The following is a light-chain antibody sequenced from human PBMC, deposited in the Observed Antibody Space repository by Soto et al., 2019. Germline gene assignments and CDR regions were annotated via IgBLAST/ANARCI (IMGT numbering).Light chain of an antibody. J-gene: IGLJ2*01. V-gene: IGLV2-14*01. CDR3: SSYTGSSTLVV. CDR2: EVS. CDR1: SSDVGGFNY. Sequence: ALTQPASVSGSPGQSITLSCTGTSSDVGGFNYVSWYQQHPGKAPKLIIYEVSNRPSGVSNRFSASKSGNTASLTISGLQAGDEADYYCSSYTGSSTLVVFGGGTKVTVL.